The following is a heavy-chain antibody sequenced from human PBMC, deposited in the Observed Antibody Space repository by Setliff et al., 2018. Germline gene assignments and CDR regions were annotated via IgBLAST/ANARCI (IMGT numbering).Heavy chain of an antibody. CDR1: GGTFSSYG. V-gene: IGHV1-69*05. D-gene: IGHD1-26*01. CDR3: ATDVNQWDPTYMDV. J-gene: IGHJ6*03. Sequence: VASVKVSCKASGGTFSSYGISGVRQAPGQGLEWMGGTIPVFGTTDYAHKFQGRVTIMTDESTSTAYMELSSLTSEDTAVYYCATDVNQWDPTYMDVWGEGTTVTVSS. CDR2: TIPVFGTT.